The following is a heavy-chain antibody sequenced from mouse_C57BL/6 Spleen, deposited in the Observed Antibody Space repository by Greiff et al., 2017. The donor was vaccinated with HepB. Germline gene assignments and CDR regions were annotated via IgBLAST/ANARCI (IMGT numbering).Heavy chain of an antibody. CDR3: ARHGNDYDY. Sequence: EVKLMESGPELVKPGDSVKISCKASGYSFTGYFMNWVMQSHGKSLEWIGRINPYNGDTFYNQKFKGKATLTVDKSSSTAHMELRSLTSEDSAVYYCARHGNDYDYWGQGTTLTVSS. CDR1: GYSFTGYF. D-gene: IGHD2-4*01. CDR2: INPYNGDT. V-gene: IGHV1-20*01. J-gene: IGHJ2*01.